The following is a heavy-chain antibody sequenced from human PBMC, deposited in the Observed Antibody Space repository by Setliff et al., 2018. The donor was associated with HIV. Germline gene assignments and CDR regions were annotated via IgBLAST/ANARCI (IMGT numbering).Heavy chain of an antibody. CDR1: GYTFTTYD. CDR3: ATLTIQDY. J-gene: IGHJ4*02. V-gene: IGHV1-24*01. CDR2: FDPEDGEA. Sequence: ASVKVSCKASGYTFTTYDITWVRQAPGQGLEWMGGFDPEDGEAIYAQKFQGRVTMTEDTSTDTAYMELSSLRSEDTAVYYCATLTIQDYWGQGTLVTVSS.